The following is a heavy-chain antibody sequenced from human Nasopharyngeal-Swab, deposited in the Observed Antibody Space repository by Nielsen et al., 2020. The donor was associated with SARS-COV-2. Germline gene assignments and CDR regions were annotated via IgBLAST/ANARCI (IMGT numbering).Heavy chain of an antibody. V-gene: IGHV3-23*01. J-gene: IGHJ6*02. CDR3: AKHRDCSSTGCWGGYFYYAMDV. CDR2: ISESNSMT. Sequence: VRQAPGKGLEWVSGISESNSMTHYADSVKGRFTVSRDNSKNTLYLQMNSLRVEDTAIYYCAKHRDCSSTGCWGGYFYYAMDVWGQGTTVTGLL. D-gene: IGHD2-2*01.